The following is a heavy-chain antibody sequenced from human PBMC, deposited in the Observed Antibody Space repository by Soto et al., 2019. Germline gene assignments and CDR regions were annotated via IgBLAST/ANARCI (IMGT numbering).Heavy chain of an antibody. CDR3: AREGQLGY. D-gene: IGHD6-6*01. CDR2: ISGYNGNT. Sequence: QVQLVQSGAEVKKPGASVKVSCQASGYTFSNYGFSWVRQAPGQGLEWMGWISGYNGNTNYAERPXGXVXKTTDTSTSTAYMELKSLRYDDTAVYYCAREGQLGYWGQGTPVTVSS. CDR1: GYTFSNYG. V-gene: IGHV1-18*01. J-gene: IGHJ4*02.